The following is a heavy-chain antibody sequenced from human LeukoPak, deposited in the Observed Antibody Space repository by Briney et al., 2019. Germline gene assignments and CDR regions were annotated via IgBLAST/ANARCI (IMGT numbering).Heavy chain of an antibody. CDR1: GFTFSSYA. CDR3: ASELMVYAHY. V-gene: IGHV3-30*01. D-gene: IGHD2-8*01. J-gene: IGHJ4*02. Sequence: GGSLRLSCAASGFTFSSYAMLWVRQAPGKGLEWVAVISYDGSNKYYADSVKGRFTISRDNSKNTLYLQMNSLRAEDTAVYYCASELMVYAHYWGQGPLVTVSS. CDR2: ISYDGSNK.